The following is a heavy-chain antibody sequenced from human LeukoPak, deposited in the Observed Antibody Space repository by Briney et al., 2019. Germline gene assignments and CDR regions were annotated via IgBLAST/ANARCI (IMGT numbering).Heavy chain of an antibody. CDR2: IKSKTDGGTT. J-gene: IGHJ5*02. CDR3: TTGLRVRNWFDP. V-gene: IGHV3-15*01. D-gene: IGHD3-22*01. Sequence: GGSLRLSCAASGFTFSSYSMNWVRQAPGKGLEWVGRIKSKTDGGTTDYAAPVKGRFTISRDDSKNTLYLQMNSLKTEDTAVYYCTTGLRVRNWFDPWAREPWSPSPQ. CDR1: GFTFSSYS.